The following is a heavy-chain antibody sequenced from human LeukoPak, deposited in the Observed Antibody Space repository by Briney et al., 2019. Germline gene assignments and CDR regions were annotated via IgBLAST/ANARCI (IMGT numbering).Heavy chain of an antibody. V-gene: IGHV3-15*01. CDR1: GFTFNNAW. CDR3: TTRISPF. Sequence: GGSLRLSCAASGFTFNNAWMNWVRQTPGKGLEWVGRIKSNSDGGATDYAAPVKGRFTISRDDSKNTLYLQMNSLKTEDTAVYYCTTRISPFWGQGTLVTVSS. J-gene: IGHJ4*02. CDR2: IKSNSDGGAT.